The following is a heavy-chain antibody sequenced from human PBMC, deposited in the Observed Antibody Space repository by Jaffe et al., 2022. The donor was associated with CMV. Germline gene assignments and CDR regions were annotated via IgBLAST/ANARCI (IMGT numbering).Heavy chain of an antibody. CDR1: GYSFTSYW. CDR3: ARHLTVGAQDPYFDY. D-gene: IGHD1-26*01. Sequence: EVQLVQSGAEVKKPGESLRISCKGSGYSFTSYWISWVRQMPGKGLEWMGRIDPSDSYTNYSPSFQGHVTISADKSISTAYLQWSSLKASDTAMYYCARHLTVGAQDPYFDYWGQGTLVTVSS. V-gene: IGHV5-10-1*03. J-gene: IGHJ4*02. CDR2: IDPSDSYT.